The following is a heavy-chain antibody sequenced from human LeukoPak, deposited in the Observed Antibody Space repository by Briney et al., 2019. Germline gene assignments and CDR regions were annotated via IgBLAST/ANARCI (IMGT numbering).Heavy chain of an antibody. Sequence: ASVKVSCKASGYTFTGYYMHWVRQAPGQGLEWMGWINPNSGGTNYAQKFQGRVTMTRDTSTSTVYMELSSLRSEDTAVYYCARVANIRLGAFDIWGQGTMVTVSS. CDR3: ARVANIRLGAFDI. J-gene: IGHJ3*02. D-gene: IGHD1/OR15-1a*01. CDR1: GYTFTGYY. V-gene: IGHV1-2*02. CDR2: INPNSGGT.